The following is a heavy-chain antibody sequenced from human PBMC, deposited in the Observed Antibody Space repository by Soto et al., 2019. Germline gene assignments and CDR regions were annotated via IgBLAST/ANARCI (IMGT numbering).Heavy chain of an antibody. CDR1: GGSISSGGYY. V-gene: IGHV4-31*03. J-gene: IGHJ6*02. CDR2: IYYSGST. Sequence: PSETLSLTCTVSGGSISSGGYYWSWIRQHPGKGLEWIGYIYYSGSTYYNPSLKSRVTISVDTSKNQFSLKLSSVTAADTAVYYCARDVEGIAVAGTVYYYYGMDVWGQGTTVTVSS. D-gene: IGHD6-19*01. CDR3: ARDVEGIAVAGTVYYYYGMDV.